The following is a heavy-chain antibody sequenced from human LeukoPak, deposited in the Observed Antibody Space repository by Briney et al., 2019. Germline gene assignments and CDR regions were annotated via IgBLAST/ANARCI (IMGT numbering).Heavy chain of an antibody. D-gene: IGHD1-14*01. CDR2: ISGSGGST. CDR3: AKVSGGGLYYDGMDV. CDR1: AFTFSSYA. Sequence: GGSLRLSCAASAFTFSSYAMSWVRQAPGKGLEWVSAISGSGGSTDYADSVQGRFTISRDNSKNTLYLQMNSLRAEDTAVYYCAKVSGGGLYYDGMDVWGQGTTVTVSS. V-gene: IGHV3-23*01. J-gene: IGHJ6*02.